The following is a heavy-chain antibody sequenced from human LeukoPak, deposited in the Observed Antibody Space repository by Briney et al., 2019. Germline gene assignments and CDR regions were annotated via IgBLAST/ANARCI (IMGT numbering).Heavy chain of an antibody. V-gene: IGHV3-49*03. J-gene: IGHJ3*02. Sequence: HPGGSLRLSCTASGFTFGDYAMSWFRQAPGKGLEWVGFIRSKAYGGTTEYAASVKGRFTISRDDSKSIAYLQMNSLKTEDTAVYYCTRDLVVVTPGNAFDIWGQGTMVTVSS. CDR3: TRDLVVVTPGNAFDI. CDR1: GFTFGDYA. CDR2: IRSKAYGGTT. D-gene: IGHD2-21*02.